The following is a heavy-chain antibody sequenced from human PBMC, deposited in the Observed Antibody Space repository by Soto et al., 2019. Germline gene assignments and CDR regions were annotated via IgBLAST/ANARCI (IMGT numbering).Heavy chain of an antibody. CDR2: IYYDGSNQ. CDR1: GFTFRSYA. V-gene: IGHV3-30*07. J-gene: IGHJ4*02. D-gene: IGHD2-2*01. CDR3: ARDIGGHAGLNGRIDY. Sequence: GGSLRLSCAASGFTFRSYAMDWVRQAPGKGLEWVAVIYYDGSNQYYADSVKGRFTISRDNSKDTLYLHMNSLRVEDTAVYYCARDIGGHAGLNGRIDYWGQGTLVTVSS.